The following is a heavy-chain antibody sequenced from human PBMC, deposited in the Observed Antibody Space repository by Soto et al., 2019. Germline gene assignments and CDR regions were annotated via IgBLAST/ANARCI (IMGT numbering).Heavy chain of an antibody. J-gene: IGHJ6*02. CDR1: GYTFTGYY. Sequence: GASAKVSCKASGYTFTGYYMHWVRQAPGQGLEWMGWINPNSGGTNYAQKFQGWVTMTRDTSISTAYMELSRLRSDDTAVYYCARANRWCMLMDGVCYYYYGMDVWGQGTTVTVSS. CDR2: INPNSGGT. CDR3: ARANRWCMLMDGVCYYYYGMDV. D-gene: IGHD2-8*01. V-gene: IGHV1-2*04.